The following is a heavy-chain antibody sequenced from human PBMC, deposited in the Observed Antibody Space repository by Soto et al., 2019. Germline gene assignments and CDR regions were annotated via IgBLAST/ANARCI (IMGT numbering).Heavy chain of an antibody. CDR3: ARGRLLCFGEDEQVLDV. CDR1: GGSISSSNW. CDR2: IYHSGST. Sequence: QVQLQESGPGLVKPSGTLSLTCAVSGGSISSSNWWSWVRQPPGKGLEWIGEIYHSGSTNYNPSLKSRVTISVDKSQHQFSLKLSSVTAADTAVYYCARGRLLCFGEDEQVLDVWGQGTTVTVSS. V-gene: IGHV4-4*02. D-gene: IGHD3-10*01. J-gene: IGHJ6*02.